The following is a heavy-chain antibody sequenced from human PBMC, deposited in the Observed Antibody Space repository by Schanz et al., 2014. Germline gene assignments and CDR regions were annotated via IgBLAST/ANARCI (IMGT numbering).Heavy chain of an antibody. CDR2: FIPILDVG. Sequence: QVQLVQSGAEVKKPGSSVKVSCKASRSTFSSYTISWVRQARGQGLEWVGRFIPILDVGDYAQQFQGRVTFTADKSTSTADMELSSLRSEDTAVYYCAGTYCSSTSCYTGYYYMDVWGKGTTVTVSS. J-gene: IGHJ6*03. V-gene: IGHV1-69*02. CDR1: RSTFSSYT. D-gene: IGHD2-2*02. CDR3: AGTYCSSTSCYTGYYYMDV.